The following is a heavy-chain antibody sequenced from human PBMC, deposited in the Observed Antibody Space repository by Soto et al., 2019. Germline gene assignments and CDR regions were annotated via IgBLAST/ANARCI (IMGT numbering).Heavy chain of an antibody. J-gene: IGHJ5*02. CDR2: IYYSGST. CDR3: ARHPSDFWFDP. CDR1: GGSISSSSYF. D-gene: IGHD2-21*02. Sequence: QLQLQESGPGLVKPSETLSLTCTVSGGSISSSSYFWGWIRQPPGKGLEWIGSIYYSGSTYYNPSLKSRVTVSVDTSKNQFSLKLSSGTAADTAVYYCARHPSDFWFDPWGQGTLVTVSS. V-gene: IGHV4-39*01.